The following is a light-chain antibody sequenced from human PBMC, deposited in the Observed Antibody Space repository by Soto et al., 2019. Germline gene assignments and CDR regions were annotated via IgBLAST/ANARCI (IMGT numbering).Light chain of an antibody. V-gene: IGLV2-23*01. CDR2: EGS. J-gene: IGLJ1*01. Sequence: QPLLTQPPSASGTPGQPGAISCTGTISDLGSYNLVSWYQQHPGKAPKLMIYEGSKRPSGVSNRFSGSKSGNTASLTISGLQAEDEADYYCCSYAGSSTYVFRTGTKVTVL. CDR1: ISDLGSYNL. CDR3: CSYAGSSTYV.